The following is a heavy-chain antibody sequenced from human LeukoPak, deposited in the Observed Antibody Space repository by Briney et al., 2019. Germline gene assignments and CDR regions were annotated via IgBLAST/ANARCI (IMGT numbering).Heavy chain of an antibody. V-gene: IGHV3-23*01. D-gene: IGHD6-13*01. CDR3: AKEGISAAASY. CDR2: ISGSGGST. Sequence: GGSLRLSCAASGFTFSNYAMSWVRQAPGKGLEWVSAISGSGGSTYYAYSVKGRFTISRDNSKNTLYLQMSSLRGEDTAIYYCAKEGISAAASYWGQGTLVTVSS. J-gene: IGHJ4*02. CDR1: GFTFSNYA.